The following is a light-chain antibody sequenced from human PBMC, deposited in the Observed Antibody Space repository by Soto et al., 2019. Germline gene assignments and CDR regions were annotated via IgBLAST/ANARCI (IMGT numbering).Light chain of an antibody. CDR1: RRVLSSSNNKDY. J-gene: IGKJ2*01. CDR3: QQFYGAPYS. V-gene: IGKV4-1*01. CDR2: WAS. Sequence: DIVVTQSPDSLAVSLGETATIKCRTDRRVLSSSNNKDYLGWYQWKPGQPPKLLIYWASTRRSGVPDRFSGSGSVTDFTLTIRSLQAEDVAPYFCQQFYGAPYSFGQGTKLEIK.